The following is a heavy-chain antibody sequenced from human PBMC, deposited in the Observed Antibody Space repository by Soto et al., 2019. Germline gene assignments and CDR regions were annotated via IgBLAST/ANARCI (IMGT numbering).Heavy chain of an antibody. Sequence: SETLSLTCTVSGGSINSAGHSWGWVRQSPGKGLEWIGYIYYSGSTYYNPSLKSRVTISVDTSKNQFSLKLSSVTAADTAVYYCASRIVANAPDAFDIWGQGTMVTVSS. CDR2: IYYSGST. D-gene: IGHD5-12*01. CDR1: GGSINSAGHS. V-gene: IGHV4-31*03. J-gene: IGHJ3*02. CDR3: ASRIVANAPDAFDI.